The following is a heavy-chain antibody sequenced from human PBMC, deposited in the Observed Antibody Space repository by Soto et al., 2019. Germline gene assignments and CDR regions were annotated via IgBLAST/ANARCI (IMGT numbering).Heavy chain of an antibody. Sequence: GASVKVSCKASGYTFTSYNINWVRQAPGQGLEWVAGSNSNSGNSDHAQKFQGRLTVTRDTSISTAYMELSSLRSDDTAVYYCVLLGVFDHFGPGNRGTVAS. CDR3: VLLGVFDH. V-gene: IGHV1-8*01. J-gene: IGHJ4*02. D-gene: IGHD3-3*01. CDR1: GYTFTSYN. CDR2: SNSNSGNS.